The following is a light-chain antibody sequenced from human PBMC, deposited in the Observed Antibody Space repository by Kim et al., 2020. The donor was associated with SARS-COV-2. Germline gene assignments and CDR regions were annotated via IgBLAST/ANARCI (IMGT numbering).Light chain of an antibody. J-gene: IGKJ2*01. CDR2: RVS. CDR3: MQGTDRPKT. CDR1: QSLVYRDGNTY. V-gene: IGKV2-30*01. Sequence: QPASSSCRSNQSLVYRDGNTYLSWFQQRPGQSPRRLIYRVSNRDSGVPDRFRGSGSGTDFTLKISRVEAGDVGVYYCMQGTDRPKTFGQGTKLEIK.